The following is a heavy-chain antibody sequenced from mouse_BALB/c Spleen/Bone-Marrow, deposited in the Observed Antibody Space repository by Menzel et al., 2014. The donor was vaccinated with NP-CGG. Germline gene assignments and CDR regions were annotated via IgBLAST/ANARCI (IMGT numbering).Heavy chain of an antibody. CDR3: ARDAMDY. V-gene: IGHV1S137*01. J-gene: IGHJ4*01. Sequence: QVQLQQPGAELVRPGVSVKISCKGSGYTFTDYAMHWAKQSHAKSLEWIGVISTYYGDASYNQRFKGKATMTVDKSSSTAYMELARLTSEDSAIYYCARDAMDYWGQGTSVTVSS. CDR1: GYTFTDYA. CDR2: ISTYYGDA.